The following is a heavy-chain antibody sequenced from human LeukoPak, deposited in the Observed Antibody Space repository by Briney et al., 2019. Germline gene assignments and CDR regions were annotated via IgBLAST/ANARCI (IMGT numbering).Heavy chain of an antibody. CDR3: AKELALLGYCSSTSCYAEGFDY. J-gene: IGHJ4*02. CDR1: GGTFSSYA. Sequence: GASVKVSCKASGGTFSSYAISWVRQAPGQGLEWMGGIIPIFGTANYAQKFQGRVTITADKSTSTAYMELSSLRAEDTAVYYCAKELALLGYCSSTSCYAEGFDYWGQGTLVTVSS. CDR2: IIPIFGTA. V-gene: IGHV1-69*06. D-gene: IGHD2-2*01.